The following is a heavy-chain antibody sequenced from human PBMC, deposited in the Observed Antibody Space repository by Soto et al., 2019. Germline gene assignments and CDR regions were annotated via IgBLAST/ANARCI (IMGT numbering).Heavy chain of an antibody. CDR1: WFTFSSYA. CDR2: ISGSGGST. J-gene: IGHJ3*02. Sequence: LILCCSPSWFTFSSYAMSWVRQAPGKGLEWVSAISGSGGSTYYADSVKGRFTISRDNSKNTLYLQMNSLRAEDTAVYYCAKVGSSSWCLTDAFDIWGQGTMVTVSS. CDR3: AKVGSSSWCLTDAFDI. D-gene: IGHD6-13*01. V-gene: IGHV3-23*01.